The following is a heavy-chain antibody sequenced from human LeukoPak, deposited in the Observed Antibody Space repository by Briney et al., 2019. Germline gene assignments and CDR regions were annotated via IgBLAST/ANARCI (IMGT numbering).Heavy chain of an antibody. J-gene: IGHJ4*02. CDR1: GFSFSSYN. Sequence: PGGSLRLSCTASGFSFSSYNINWVRQAPGKGLEWVSHISRGSTTIYYADSLKGRFTISRDNAKNSLYLEMNSLRAEDTAVYYCAIGSSYNYFDYWGQGTLVTVSS. V-gene: IGHV3-48*01. CDR2: ISRGSTTI. CDR3: AIGSSYNYFDY. D-gene: IGHD2-15*01.